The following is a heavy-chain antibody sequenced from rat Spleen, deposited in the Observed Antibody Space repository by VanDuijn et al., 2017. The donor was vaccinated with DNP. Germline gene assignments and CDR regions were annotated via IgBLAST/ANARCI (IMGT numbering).Heavy chain of an antibody. J-gene: IGHJ3*01. CDR1: GFSFRNYY. D-gene: IGHD1-4*01. CDR2: ISPSGGSI. CDR3: ATSPGPNWFAY. Sequence: EVQLVESGGGLVEPGRSLKLSCVASGFSFRNYYMAWVRQTPTRGLEWVASISPSGGSIYYRDSVKGRFTISRNNAKNTLYLQMNSLRSEDTATYYCATSPGPNWFAYWGQGTLVTVSS. V-gene: IGHV5-27*01.